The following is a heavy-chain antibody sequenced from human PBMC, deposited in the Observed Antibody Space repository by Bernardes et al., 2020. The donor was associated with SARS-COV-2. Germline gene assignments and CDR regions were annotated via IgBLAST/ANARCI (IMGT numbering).Heavy chain of an antibody. CDR1: GYTLTELS. Sequence: SCKVSGYTLTELSMHWVRQAPGKGLEWVSAISGRGGNTYYADSVKGRFTISRDNSKNTLYLQMNSLRAEDTAVYYCAKRDTGFDYWGQGTLVTVSS. CDR3: AKRDTGFDY. CDR2: ISGRGGNT. J-gene: IGHJ4*02. D-gene: IGHD5-18*01. V-gene: IGHV3-23*01.